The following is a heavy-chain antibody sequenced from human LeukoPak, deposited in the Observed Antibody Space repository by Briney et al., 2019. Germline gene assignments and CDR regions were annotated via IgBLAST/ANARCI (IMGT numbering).Heavy chain of an antibody. D-gene: IGHD4-23*01. CDR3: ARDYGGSSPFDY. CDR2: ISSSGSTI. J-gene: IGHJ4*02. Sequence: GRSLRLSCAASGFTFSSYEMHWVRQAPGKGLEWVSYISSSGSTIYYADSGKGRFTISRDNAKNSLYLQMNSLRAEETAVYYCARDYGGSSPFDYWGQGNLVTVSS. CDR1: GFTFSSYE. V-gene: IGHV3-48*03.